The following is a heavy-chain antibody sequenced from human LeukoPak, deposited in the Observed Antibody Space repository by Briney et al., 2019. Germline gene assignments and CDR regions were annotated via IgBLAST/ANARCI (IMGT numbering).Heavy chain of an antibody. Sequence: ASVKVSCKASGYTFTGYYMHWVRQAPGQGLEWMGWINPNSGGTNYAQKFQGRVTMTRDTSISTAYMELSRLRSDDTAVYYCARAVGDIVVVPAAVPVYYYYMDVWGKGTTVTVSS. CDR2: INPNSGGT. J-gene: IGHJ6*03. CDR3: ARAVGDIVVVPAAVPVYYYYMDV. D-gene: IGHD2-2*01. V-gene: IGHV1-2*02. CDR1: GYTFTGYY.